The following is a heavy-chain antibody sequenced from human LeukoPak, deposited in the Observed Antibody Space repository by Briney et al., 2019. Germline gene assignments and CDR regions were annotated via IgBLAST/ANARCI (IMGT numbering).Heavy chain of an antibody. CDR3: ASRNRYCSGGSCYYTGPFWYYYYGMDV. V-gene: IGHV3-48*03. J-gene: IGHJ6*02. D-gene: IGHD2-15*01. Sequence: GGSLRLSCAASGFTFSSYEMNWVRQAPGKGLEWVSYISSSGSTIYYADSVKGRITISRDNAKNSLYLQMNSLRAEDTAVYYCASRNRYCSGGSCYYTGPFWYYYYGMDVWGQGTTVTVSS. CDR1: GFTFSSYE. CDR2: ISSSGSTI.